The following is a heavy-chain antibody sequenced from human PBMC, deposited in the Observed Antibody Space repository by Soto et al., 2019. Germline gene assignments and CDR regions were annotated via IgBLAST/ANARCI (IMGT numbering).Heavy chain of an antibody. Sequence: GGSLRLSCAASGFTFSSYWMHWVRQAPGKGLVWVSRINSDGSSTSYADSVKGRFTISRDNAKNTLYLQMNSLRAEDTAVYYCARGGGFDYFDYWGQGTLVTVSS. V-gene: IGHV3-74*01. D-gene: IGHD3-16*01. CDR2: INSDGSST. CDR3: ARGGGFDYFDY. CDR1: GFTFSSYW. J-gene: IGHJ4*02.